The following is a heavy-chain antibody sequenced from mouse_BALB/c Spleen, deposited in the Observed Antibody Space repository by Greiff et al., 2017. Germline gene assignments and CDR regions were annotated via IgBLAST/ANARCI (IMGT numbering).Heavy chain of an antibody. CDR2: IRSKSNNYAT. CDR1: GFTFNTYA. Sequence: EVQVVESGGGLVQPKGSLKLSCAASGFTFNTYAMNWVRQAPGKGLEWVARIRSKSNNYATYYADSVKDRFTISRDDSQSMLYLQMNNLKTEDTAMYYCVRLGYAMDYWGQGTSVTVSS. CDR3: VRLGYAMDY. J-gene: IGHJ4*01. V-gene: IGHV10-1*02.